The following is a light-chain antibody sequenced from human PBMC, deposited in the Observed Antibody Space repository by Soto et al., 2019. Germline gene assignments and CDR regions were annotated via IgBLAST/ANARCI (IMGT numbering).Light chain of an antibody. Sequence: DIQMTQSPSSLSASVGDRVTITCQASQDISNYLNWYQQKPGKAPKLLIYDASNLETGVPSRFSGSGSGTDFTFTISSLQPEDIATYYCQQYDNPMYTFGRGTKLEIK. CDR1: QDISNY. J-gene: IGKJ2*01. V-gene: IGKV1-33*01. CDR3: QQYDNPMYT. CDR2: DAS.